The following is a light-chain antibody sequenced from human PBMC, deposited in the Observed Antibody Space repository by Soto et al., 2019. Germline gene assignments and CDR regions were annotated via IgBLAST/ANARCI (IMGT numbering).Light chain of an antibody. CDR3: CSYAGSRTYV. V-gene: IGLV2-8*01. CDR2: EVS. CDR1: SSDVGRYNY. J-gene: IGLJ1*01. Sequence: QSALTQPSSASGSLGQSVTIPCTGTSSDVGRYNYVSWYQQHPGKVPKLLIYEVSNRPSGVPDRFSGTKSGNTASLTVSGLQAEDEADYYCCSYAGSRTYVFGPGTKLTVL.